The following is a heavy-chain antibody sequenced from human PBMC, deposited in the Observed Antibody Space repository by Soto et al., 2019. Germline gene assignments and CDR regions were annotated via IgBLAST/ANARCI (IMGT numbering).Heavy chain of an antibody. V-gene: IGHV1-69*02. CDR2: IFPLTDIP. CDR1: GGTFRNYP. CDR3: ARGPLVVLNYFES. Sequence: QVQLVQSGTEVKKPGSSVKVSCKASGGTFRNYPINWVRQAPGQGLEWMGSIFPLTDIPDYAQNFQARLTISADKSTSTAYMELSSLTSGDSAMYFCARGPLVVLNYFESWGQGTLVTVSS. J-gene: IGHJ4*02.